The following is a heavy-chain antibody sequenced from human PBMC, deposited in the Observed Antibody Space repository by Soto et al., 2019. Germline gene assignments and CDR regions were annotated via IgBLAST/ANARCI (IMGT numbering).Heavy chain of an antibody. CDR2: ISYHGYNR. J-gene: IGHJ4*02. Sequence: GGSLRLSCAASGFTFTISGFHWVRQAPGKGLEWVSVISYHGYNRNYADSVRGRFTISRDNSKNTVDLQMDSLRPEDTAVYYCAKDYSRDTYGLNYFDSWGPGTLVTVSS. V-gene: IGHV3-30*19. CDR1: GFTFTISG. CDR3: AKDYSRDTYGLNYFDS. D-gene: IGHD4-4*01.